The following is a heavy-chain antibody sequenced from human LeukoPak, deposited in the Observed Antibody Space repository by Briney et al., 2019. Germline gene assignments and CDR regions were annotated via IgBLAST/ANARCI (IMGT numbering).Heavy chain of an antibody. CDR3: ARDNSYLFYYYYYMDV. Sequence: GGSLRLSCAASGFTFSSYAMSWVRQAPGKGLEWVSAISGSGGSTYYADSVKGRFTISRDNSKNTLYLQMNSLRAEDTAVYYCARDNSYLFYYYYYMDVWGKGTTVTVSS. D-gene: IGHD5-18*01. CDR1: GFTFSSYA. CDR2: ISGSGGST. J-gene: IGHJ6*03. V-gene: IGHV3-23*01.